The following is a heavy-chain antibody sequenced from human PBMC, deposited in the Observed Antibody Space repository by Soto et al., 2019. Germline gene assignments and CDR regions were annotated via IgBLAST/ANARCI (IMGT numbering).Heavy chain of an antibody. CDR3: ARLEGLATISYYFDF. Sequence: QLQLQESGPGLVKPSETLSLTCIVSGGSVSSSNYYWGWVRQSPGKGLEWIGSIYYSGNTYYNPSLESRVTISVDKSNNEFSLKVISVTAADTAVHYCARLEGLATISYYFDFWGQGSLVTVSS. D-gene: IGHD3-9*01. CDR2: IYYSGNT. V-gene: IGHV4-39*01. CDR1: GGSVSSSNYY. J-gene: IGHJ4*02.